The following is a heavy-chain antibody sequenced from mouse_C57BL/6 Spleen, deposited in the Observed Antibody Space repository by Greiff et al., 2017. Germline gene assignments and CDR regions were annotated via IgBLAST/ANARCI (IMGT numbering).Heavy chain of an antibody. CDR1: TSYG. V-gene: IGHV1-81*01. CDR2: IYPRSGNI. Sequence: VQLQQSGAELARPGASVKLSFTSYGISWVKQTTGQGLEWIGEIYPRSGNIYYNEKFKGKATLTADKSSSTAYMELRSLTSEDSAVYCCAGDYYGSGVGYFDVWGTGTTVTVSS. D-gene: IGHD1-1*01. CDR3: AGDYYGSGVGYFDV. J-gene: IGHJ1*03.